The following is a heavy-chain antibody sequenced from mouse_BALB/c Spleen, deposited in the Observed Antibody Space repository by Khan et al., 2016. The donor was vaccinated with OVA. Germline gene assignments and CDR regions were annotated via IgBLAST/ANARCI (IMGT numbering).Heavy chain of an antibody. CDR2: LWAGGSK. J-gene: IGHJ4*01. CDR3: AKGPPYYGMDY. CDR1: GFSLTDYS. Sequence: QVQLKQSGPGLVAPSQSLSLTCTVSGFSLTDYSVSWIRQPPGKGLVWLVVLWAGGSKYYNSALKSRLSITKDNSKSHVFFKLNSLQTDDTAMSYGAKGPPYYGMDYWGQGTSVTVSS. V-gene: IGHV2-6-5*01.